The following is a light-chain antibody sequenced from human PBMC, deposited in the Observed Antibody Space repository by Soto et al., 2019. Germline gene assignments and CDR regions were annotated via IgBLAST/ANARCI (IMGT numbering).Light chain of an antibody. J-gene: IGKJ1*01. CDR3: MQALQTPPWT. CDR1: QSLLHSNGYNY. CDR2: LGS. Sequence: VLTQSPLSLPVTPGEPASISCRSSQSLLHSNGYNYLDWYLQKPGQSPQLLIYLGSNRSSGVPDRLSGSGSGTEFTLKISRVEAEDVGVYDCMQALQTPPWTFGQGTKVEIK. V-gene: IGKV2-28*01.